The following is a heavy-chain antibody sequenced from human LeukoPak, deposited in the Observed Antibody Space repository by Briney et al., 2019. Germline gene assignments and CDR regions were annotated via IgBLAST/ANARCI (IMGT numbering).Heavy chain of an antibody. CDR1: GGSISSYY. D-gene: IGHD1/OR15-1a*01. CDR2: IYYSGST. Sequence: PSETLSLTCTVSGGSISSYYWSWIRQPPGKGLKWIGNIYYSGSTNYNPSLKSRVTISVDTSKNQVSLMLSSVTAADTAVYFCARRNSGTHTFDYWGQGTLVTVSS. J-gene: IGHJ4*02. V-gene: IGHV4-59*01. CDR3: ARRNSGTHTFDY.